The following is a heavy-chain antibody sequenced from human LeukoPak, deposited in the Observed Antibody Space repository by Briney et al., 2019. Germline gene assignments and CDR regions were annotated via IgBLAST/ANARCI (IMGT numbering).Heavy chain of an antibody. CDR3: ARGPYSYDSSGAFDI. CDR1: GASLTSYF. Sequence: PSETLSLTCTVSGASLTSYFWTWIRQPPGKGLEWIGYIDYSGSTYYNASLKSRVTISVDTSKNQFSLNLSSVTAADTALYYCARGPYSYDSSGAFDIWGQGTMVTVSS. J-gene: IGHJ3*02. D-gene: IGHD3-22*01. V-gene: IGHV4-59*08. CDR2: IDYSGST.